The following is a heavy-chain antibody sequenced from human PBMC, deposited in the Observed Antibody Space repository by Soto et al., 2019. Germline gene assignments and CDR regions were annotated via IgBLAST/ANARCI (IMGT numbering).Heavy chain of an antibody. CDR1: GDSMSSYY. Sequence: SETLSLTCTVSGDSMSSYYWTWIRQPPGRGLEWIGYIFHSGSTNYSPSLKNRVTMSLDTSKNQFSLRLSSVTAADTAVYYCARVPHRGEWLDAWTDYWGQGTLVTVSS. V-gene: IGHV4-59*01. D-gene: IGHD6-19*01. J-gene: IGHJ4*02. CDR2: IFHSGST. CDR3: ARVPHRGEWLDAWTDY.